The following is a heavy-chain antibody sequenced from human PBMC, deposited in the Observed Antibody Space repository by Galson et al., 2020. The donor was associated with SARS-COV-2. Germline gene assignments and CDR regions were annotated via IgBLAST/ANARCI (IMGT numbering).Heavy chain of an antibody. V-gene: IGHV4-39*01. J-gene: IGHJ6*03. CDR2: VYFSGST. D-gene: IGHD5-18*01. CDR3: ARVCGYIYVYYVDV. CDR1: DGSISSSNYY. Sequence: SQTLSLTCTVSDGSISSSNYYWGWIRQSPGKGLDWIGSVYFSGSTYYNPSLKSRATISVDTSKNQFSLKLSSVTAADTAVYYCARVCGYIYVYYVDVWGRGTTVTISS.